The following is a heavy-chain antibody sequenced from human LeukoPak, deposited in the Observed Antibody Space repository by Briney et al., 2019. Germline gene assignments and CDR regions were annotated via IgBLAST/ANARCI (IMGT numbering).Heavy chain of an antibody. V-gene: IGHV3-9*01. CDR1: GFTFDDYA. D-gene: IGHD2-2*01. CDR3: AKDMRVVPAAISLDY. CDR2: ISWNSGSI. J-gene: IGHJ4*02. Sequence: GRSLRLSCAASGFTFDDYAMHWVRQAPGKGLEWVSGISWNSGSIGYADSVKGRFTISRDNAKNSLYLQMNGLRAEDTALYYCAKDMRVVPAAISLDYWGQGTLVTVSS.